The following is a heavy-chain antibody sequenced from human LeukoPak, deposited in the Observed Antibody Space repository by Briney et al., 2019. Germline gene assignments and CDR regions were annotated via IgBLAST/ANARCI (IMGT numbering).Heavy chain of an antibody. J-gene: IGHJ3*02. V-gene: IGHV3-20*04. CDR1: GFTFDGYG. D-gene: IGHD3-22*01. Sequence: TGGSLRLSCAASGFTFDGYGMSWVRQGPGKGLEWVSGINWNGGSTGYADSVKGRFTISRDNAKNSLYLQMNSLRAEDTALYYCARGINYYDSSGAFDIWGQGTTVTVSS. CDR2: INWNGGST. CDR3: ARGINYYDSSGAFDI.